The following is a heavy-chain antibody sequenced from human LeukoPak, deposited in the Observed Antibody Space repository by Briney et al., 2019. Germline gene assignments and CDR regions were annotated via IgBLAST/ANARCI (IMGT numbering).Heavy chain of an antibody. CDR3: VKALGSGSSYDAFDI. CDR2: IRYDGGNK. J-gene: IGHJ3*02. Sequence: GGSLRLSCAAPVFSFITYGINWVRQAPGKGLEWVAFIRYDGGNKYYADSVKGRFTISIDNSKNTLYLQMNSLRVEDTAVYYCVKALGSGSSYDAFDIWGQGTMVTVSS. CDR1: VFSFITYG. V-gene: IGHV3-30*02. D-gene: IGHD1-26*01.